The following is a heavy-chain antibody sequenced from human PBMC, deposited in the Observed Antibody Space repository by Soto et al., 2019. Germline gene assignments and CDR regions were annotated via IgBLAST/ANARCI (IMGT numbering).Heavy chain of an antibody. Sequence: PGGSLRLSCAASGFTVSSNYMSWVRQAPGKGLEWVSAISGSGGSTYYADSVKGRFTISRDNSKNTLYLQMNSLRAEDTAVYYCAKVKVAAWSYYYYGMDVWGQGTTVTVSS. J-gene: IGHJ6*02. CDR1: GFTVSSNY. V-gene: IGHV3-23*01. D-gene: IGHD2-15*01. CDR2: ISGSGGST. CDR3: AKVKVAAWSYYYYGMDV.